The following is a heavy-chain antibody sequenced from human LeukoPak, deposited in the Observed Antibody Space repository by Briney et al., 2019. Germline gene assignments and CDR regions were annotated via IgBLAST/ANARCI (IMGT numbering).Heavy chain of an antibody. D-gene: IGHD5-18*01. CDR2: IIPIFGTA. Sequence: SVKVSCKASGGTFSSYAISWVRQAPGQGLEWMGGIIPIFGTANYAQKFQGRVTITADESTSTAYMELSSLRSEDTAVYYCARGGSVDVDTAMATRWYPDLWGRGTLVTVSS. J-gene: IGHJ2*01. CDR3: ARGGSVDVDTAMATRWYPDL. V-gene: IGHV1-69*13. CDR1: GGTFSSYA.